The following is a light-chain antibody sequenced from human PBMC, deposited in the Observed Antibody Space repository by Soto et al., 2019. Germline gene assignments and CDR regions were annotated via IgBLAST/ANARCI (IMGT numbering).Light chain of an antibody. CDR3: QQYNNWQT. Sequence: EIVITQCPAPLSLSPVESALLSCRASQSVSSNLAWYQQKPGQAPRLLIYGASTRATGIPARFSGSGSGTEFTLTISSLQSEDFAVYYCQQYNNWQTFGQGTKVDIK. CDR1: QSVSSN. V-gene: IGKV3-15*01. CDR2: GAS. J-gene: IGKJ1*01.